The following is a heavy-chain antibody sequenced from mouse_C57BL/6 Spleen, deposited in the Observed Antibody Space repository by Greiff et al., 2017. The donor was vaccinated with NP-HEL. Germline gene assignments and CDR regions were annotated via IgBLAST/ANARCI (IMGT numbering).Heavy chain of an antibody. V-gene: IGHV1-26*01. CDR1: GYTFTDYY. Sequence: EVQLQQSGPELVKPWASVKISCKASGYTFTDYYMNWVKQSHGKSLEWIGDINPNNGGTSYNQKFKGKATLTVDKSSSTAYMELRSLTSEDSAVYYCARSHPSTVGNAMDYWGQGTSVTVSS. D-gene: IGHD1-1*01. CDR2: INPNNGGT. J-gene: IGHJ4*01. CDR3: ARSHPSTVGNAMDY.